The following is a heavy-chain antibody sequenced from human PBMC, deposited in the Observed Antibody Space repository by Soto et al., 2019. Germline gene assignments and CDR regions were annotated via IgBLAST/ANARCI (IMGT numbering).Heavy chain of an antibody. CDR2: ISGSGGST. D-gene: IGHD6-6*01. J-gene: IGHJ4*02. CDR1: GFTFSSYA. Sequence: GGSLRLSCAASGFTFSSYAMSWVRQAPGKGLEWVSAISGSGGSTYYADSVKGRFTISTDNSKNTLYLQRNSLRAEKTDLYYYSKGRGSSPNGRYFDYWGQGTLVNVSS. CDR3: SKGRGSSPNGRYFDY. V-gene: IGHV3-23*01.